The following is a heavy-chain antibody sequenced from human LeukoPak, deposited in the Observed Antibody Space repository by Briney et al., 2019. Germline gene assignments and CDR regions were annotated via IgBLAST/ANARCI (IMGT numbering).Heavy chain of an antibody. CDR3: ARETSQKGAHYMDV. CDR1: GGPISSSSYY. Sequence: PSETLSLTCTVSGGPISSSSYYWGWIRQPPGKGLEWIGSIYYSGSTYYNPSLKSRVTISVDTSKNQFSLKLSSVTAADTAVYYCARETSQKGAHYMDVWGKGTTITISS. CDR2: IYYSGST. V-gene: IGHV4-39*02. J-gene: IGHJ6*03. D-gene: IGHD3-16*01.